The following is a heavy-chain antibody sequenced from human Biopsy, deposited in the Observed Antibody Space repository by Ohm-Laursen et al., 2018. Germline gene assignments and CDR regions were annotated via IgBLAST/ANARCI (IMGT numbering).Heavy chain of an antibody. D-gene: IGHD2/OR15-2a*01. CDR2: SIPMLGIA. V-gene: IGHV1-69*04. J-gene: IGHJ6*02. CDR1: GGSSSNSG. Sequence: GSSVKVSCKASGGSSSNSGITWVRQAPGQGLEWMGRSIPMLGIANYAQKFQDRLTITSDKFTRIAYMELSSLRSEDTAVYYCARTSIMDVWGQGTTVTVSS. CDR3: ARTSIMDV.